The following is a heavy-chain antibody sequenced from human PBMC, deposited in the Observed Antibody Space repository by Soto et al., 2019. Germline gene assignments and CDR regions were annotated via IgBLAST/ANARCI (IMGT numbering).Heavy chain of an antibody. D-gene: IGHD5-12*01. V-gene: IGHV4-30-2*01. CDR3: ARGGLGATFDY. J-gene: IGHJ4*02. CDR1: GGSISSGGYS. Sequence: SETLSLTCAVAGGSISSGGYSWSWIRQPPGKGLEWIGYIYHSGSTYYNPSLKSRVTISVDRSKNQFSLKLSSVTAADTAVYYCARGGLGATFDYWGQGTLVTVSS. CDR2: IYHSGST.